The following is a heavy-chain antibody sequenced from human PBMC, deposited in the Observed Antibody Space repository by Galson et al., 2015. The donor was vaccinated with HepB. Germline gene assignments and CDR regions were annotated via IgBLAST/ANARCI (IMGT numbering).Heavy chain of an antibody. CDR2: IYSGGST. D-gene: IGHD6-13*01. CDR1: GFTVSSNY. V-gene: IGHV3-66*01. Sequence: SLRLSCAASGFTVSSNYMSWVRQAPGKGLEWVSVIYSGGSTYYADSVKGRFTISRDNSKNTLYLQMNSLRAEDTAVYYCARDRAAAGQYSYNYGMDVWGQGTPVTVSS. J-gene: IGHJ6*02. CDR3: ARDRAAAGQYSYNYGMDV.